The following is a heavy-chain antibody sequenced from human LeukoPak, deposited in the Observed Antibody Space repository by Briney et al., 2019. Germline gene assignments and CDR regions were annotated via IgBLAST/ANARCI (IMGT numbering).Heavy chain of an antibody. V-gene: IGHV1-18*04. CDR1: GYIFTSYG. CDR2: ISAYNGNT. CDR3: AREGKTYYYDSNGYPDY. J-gene: IGHJ4*02. Sequence: ASVKVSCKASGYIFTSYGISWVRQAPGQGLEWMGWISAYNGNTNYAQKLQGRVTMTTDTSTSTAYMELRSLRSDDTAVYYCAREGKTYYYDSNGYPDYWGQGTLVTVSS. D-gene: IGHD3-22*01.